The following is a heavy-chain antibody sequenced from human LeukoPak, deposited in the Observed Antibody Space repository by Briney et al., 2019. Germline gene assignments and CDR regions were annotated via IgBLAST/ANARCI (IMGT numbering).Heavy chain of an antibody. CDR1: GFTFSSYG. CDR2: ISYDGSNK. V-gene: IGHV3-30*03. Sequence: GGSLRLSCAASGFTFSSYGMHWVRQAPGKGLEWVAVISYDGSNKYYADSVKGRLTISRDNSKNTLYLHMNSLRAEDTAVYYCARSEYLTTVVTLNAFDIWGQGTMVTVSS. CDR3: ARSEYLTTVVTLNAFDI. D-gene: IGHD4-23*01. J-gene: IGHJ3*02.